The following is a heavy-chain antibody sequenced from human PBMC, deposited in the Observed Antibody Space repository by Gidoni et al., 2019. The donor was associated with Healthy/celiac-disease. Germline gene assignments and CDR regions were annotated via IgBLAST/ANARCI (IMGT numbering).Heavy chain of an antibody. Sequence: QVQLVQSGAEVKKPGASVKVSCKVSGYTLTDLSMHWVRQAPGKGLEWMGGFDPEDGETIYAQKFQGRVTMTEDTSTDTAYMELSSLRSEDTAVYYCATLGLCCGGDCRDAFDIWGQGTMVTVSS. CDR1: GYTLTDLS. D-gene: IGHD2-21*02. CDR2: FDPEDGET. V-gene: IGHV1-24*01. J-gene: IGHJ3*02. CDR3: ATLGLCCGGDCRDAFDI.